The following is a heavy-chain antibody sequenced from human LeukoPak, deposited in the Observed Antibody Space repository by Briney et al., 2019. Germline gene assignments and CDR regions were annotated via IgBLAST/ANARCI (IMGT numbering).Heavy chain of an antibody. CDR1: GFTFSSYS. V-gene: IGHV3-21*01. CDR2: ISTSSSVI. J-gene: IGHJ4*02. CDR3: VRGVGGDSDFDY. D-gene: IGHD1-26*01. Sequence: GGSLRLSCAASGFTFSSYSMNWVRQAPGEGLEWVSSISTSSSVIYYADSVKGRFTISRDNAKNSLYLQMNSLRAEDTAVFYCVRGVGGDSDFDYWGQGTLVTVSS.